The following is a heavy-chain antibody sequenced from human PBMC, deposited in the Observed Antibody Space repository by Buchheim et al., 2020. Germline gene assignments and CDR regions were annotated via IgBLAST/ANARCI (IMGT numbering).Heavy chain of an antibody. CDR1: GFTFSSYA. CDR2: ISYDGSNK. Sequence: QVQLVESGGGVVQPGRSLRLSCAASGFTFSSYAMHWVRQAPGKGLEWVAAISYDGSNKYYADSVKGRFTISRDNSKNTLYLQMNSLRAEDTAVYYRARDYDFWSGPHLDYWGQGTL. D-gene: IGHD3-3*01. CDR3: ARDYDFWSGPHLDY. J-gene: IGHJ4*02. V-gene: IGHV3-30-3*01.